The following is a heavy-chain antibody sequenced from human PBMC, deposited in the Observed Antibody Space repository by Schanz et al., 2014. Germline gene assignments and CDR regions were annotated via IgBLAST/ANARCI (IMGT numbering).Heavy chain of an antibody. CDR1: GGTFSSYA. V-gene: IGHV1-69*04. CDR2: IIPILGME. D-gene: IGHD1-26*01. Sequence: QVQLVQSGAEVKKPGSSVKVSCTASGGTFSSYAFSWVRQAPGQGLEWMGKIIPILGMENYAQKFQGRVTITADISTSTAYMDLSSLRSDDTAVYYCARLGVGDKAYYYYGTDVWGQGTTVLVSS. CDR3: ARLGVGDKAYYYYGTDV. J-gene: IGHJ6*02.